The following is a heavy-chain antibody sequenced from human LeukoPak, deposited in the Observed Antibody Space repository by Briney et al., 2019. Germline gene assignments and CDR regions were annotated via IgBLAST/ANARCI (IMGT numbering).Heavy chain of an antibody. V-gene: IGHV3-30-3*01. J-gene: IGHJ5*02. CDR3: AKDPIGLRS. D-gene: IGHD4-17*01. Sequence: PGRSLRLSCAASGFTFSSYAMHWVRQAPGKGLEWVAVISYDGSNKYYADSVKGRFTISRDNSKNTLYLQMNSLRAEDTAVYYCAKDPIGLRSWGQGTLVTVSS. CDR1: GFTFSSYA. CDR2: ISYDGSNK.